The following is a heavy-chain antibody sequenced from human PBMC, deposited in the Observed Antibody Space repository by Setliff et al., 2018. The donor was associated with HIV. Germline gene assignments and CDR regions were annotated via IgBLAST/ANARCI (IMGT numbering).Heavy chain of an antibody. CDR1: GGSVGSGSYY. V-gene: IGHV4-61*01. D-gene: IGHD4-17*01. CDR2: IYYTWST. J-gene: IGHJ4*02. Sequence: SETLSLTCTVSGGSVGSGSYYWSWIRQPPGKGLEYIGYIYYTWSTTYNPSLKSRVSMSIDTSKNQFSLRLTSVTVADTAVYYCARDPPGHGDSNDYWGQGTPVTVSS. CDR3: ARDPPGHGDSNDY.